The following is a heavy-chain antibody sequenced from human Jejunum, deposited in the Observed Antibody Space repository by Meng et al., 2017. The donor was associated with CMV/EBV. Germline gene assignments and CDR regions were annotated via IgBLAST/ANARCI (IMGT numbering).Heavy chain of an antibody. J-gene: IGHJ5*02. Sequence: EYTFTDYYVHWVRQAPGQGLEWMGTLNPSGGGTRHAQKFQGRVTMTRDTSTSTVYMELSSLRSDDTAMYYCARGLCTGDRCPLDSWGQGTLVTVSS. CDR1: EYTFTDYY. CDR2: LNPSGGGT. D-gene: IGHD2-8*02. V-gene: IGHV1-46*01. CDR3: ARGLCTGDRCPLDS.